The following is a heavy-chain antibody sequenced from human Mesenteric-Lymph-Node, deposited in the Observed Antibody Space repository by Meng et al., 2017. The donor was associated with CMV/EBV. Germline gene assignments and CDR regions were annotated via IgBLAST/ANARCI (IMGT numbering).Heavy chain of an antibody. CDR3: ARANDFWSGYYDY. D-gene: IGHD3-3*01. Sequence: GGSLRLSCAASGFTFSSYGMHWVRQAPDKGLEWVGFIRYDGSHQYYADSVKGRFTISRDNSKNTLYLQIHSLRAEDTAVYYCARANDFWSGYYDYWGQGTLVTVSS. CDR1: GFTFSSYG. CDR2: IRYDGSHQ. J-gene: IGHJ4*02. V-gene: IGHV3-30*02.